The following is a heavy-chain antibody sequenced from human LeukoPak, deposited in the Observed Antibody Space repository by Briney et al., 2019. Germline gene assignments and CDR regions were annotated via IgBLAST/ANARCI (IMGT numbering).Heavy chain of an antibody. Sequence: SETLSLTCAVYGGSFSGYYWGWIRQPPGKGLEWIGSIYYSGSTYYNPSLKSRVTISVDTSKNQFSLKLSSVTAADTAVYYCARLVHYYGSGSYFSFDYWGQGTLVTVSS. CDR3: ARLVHYYGSGSYFSFDY. CDR1: GGSFSGYY. D-gene: IGHD3-10*01. V-gene: IGHV4-39*01. CDR2: IYYSGST. J-gene: IGHJ4*02.